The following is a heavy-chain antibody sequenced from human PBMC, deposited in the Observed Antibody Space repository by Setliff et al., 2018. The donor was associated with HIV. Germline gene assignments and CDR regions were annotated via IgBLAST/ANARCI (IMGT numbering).Heavy chain of an antibody. CDR2: IRTKINNYAT. J-gene: IGHJ4*02. V-gene: IGHV3-73*01. Sequence: GGSLRLSCAVSGLTFNNAWMSWVRQAPGKGLEWVGRIRTKINNYATTYTASVKDRFIISRDDSKNTAFLQMNSLKSEDTAVYYCTGWGSGWPQNYWGQGTLVTVSS. CDR3: TGWGSGWPQNY. D-gene: IGHD6-19*01. CDR1: GLTFNNAW.